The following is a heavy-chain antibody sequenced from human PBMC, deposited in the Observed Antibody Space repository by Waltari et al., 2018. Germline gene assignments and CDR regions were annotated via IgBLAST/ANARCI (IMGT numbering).Heavy chain of an antibody. CDR1: GGSISSSSYY. D-gene: IGHD6-19*01. V-gene: IGHV4-39*01. Sequence: QLQLQESGPGLVKPSETLSLTCTVSGGSISSSSYYWGWIRQPPGKGLEWIGSIYYRGSTYYNPSLKSRVTISVDTSKNQFSLKLSSVTAADTAVYYCARLGAVAGIRYYFDYWGQGTLVTVSS. CDR3: ARLGAVAGIRYYFDY. J-gene: IGHJ4*02. CDR2: IYYRGST.